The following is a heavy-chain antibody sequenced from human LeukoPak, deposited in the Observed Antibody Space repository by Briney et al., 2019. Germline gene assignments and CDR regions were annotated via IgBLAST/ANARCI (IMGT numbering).Heavy chain of an antibody. D-gene: IGHD2-8*01. CDR2: IFYSGTT. CDR3: AREFPPETTSTNPMLDY. J-gene: IGHJ4*02. V-gene: IGHV4-39*02. Sequence: SETLSLTCSVSGDSMRKTISYWAWIRQSPGKGLEWIGNIFYSGTTYYNPSLKSRVTISIDTAKNQFSLRLTSVTAADTAVYFCAREFPPETTSTNPMLDYWGQGTLVTVSS. CDR1: GDSMRKTISY.